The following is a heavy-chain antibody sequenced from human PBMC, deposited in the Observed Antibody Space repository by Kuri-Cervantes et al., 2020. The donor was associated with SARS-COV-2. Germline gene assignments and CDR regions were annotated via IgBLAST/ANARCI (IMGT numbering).Heavy chain of an antibody. Sequence: GESLKISCAASGFTFSSYWMHWVRQAPGKGLVWVSRINSDGSSTSYADSVKGRFTISRDNAKNTLYLQMNSLRAEDTAVYYCARDRFRVPAAMTTVFWFDPWGQGTLVTVSS. CDR1: GFTFSSYW. D-gene: IGHD2-2*01. CDR3: ARDRFRVPAAMTTVFWFDP. CDR2: INSDGSST. J-gene: IGHJ5*02. V-gene: IGHV3-74*01.